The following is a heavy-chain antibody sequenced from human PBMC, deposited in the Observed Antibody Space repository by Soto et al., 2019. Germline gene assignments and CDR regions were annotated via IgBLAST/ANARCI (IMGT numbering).Heavy chain of an antibody. CDR1: GGSIGSSRFY. D-gene: IGHD1-26*01. V-gene: IGHV4-39*01. CDR2: IYYSGNT. CDR3: ARLGSTGSYPDY. Sequence: SETLSLTCFVSGGSIGSSRFYWGWLRQPPGKGLEWIGSIYYSGNTFYYPSLKSRVSISVDTSKNQFSLKMSSVTAADTAVYYCARLGSTGSYPDYWGQGTLVTVSS. J-gene: IGHJ4*02.